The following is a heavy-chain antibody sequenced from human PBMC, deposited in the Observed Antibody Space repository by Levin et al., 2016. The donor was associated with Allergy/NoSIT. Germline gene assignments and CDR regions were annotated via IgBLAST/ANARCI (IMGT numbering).Heavy chain of an antibody. J-gene: IGHJ6*02. V-gene: IGHV1-2*02. CDR3: ARGGYDFWSGWDYYYYGMDV. D-gene: IGHD3-3*01. CDR2: INPNSGGT. Sequence: WVRQAPGQGLEWMGWINPNSGGTNYAQKFQGRVTMTRDTSISTAYMELSRLRSDDTAVYYCARGGYDFWSGWDYYYYGMDVWGQGTTVTVSS.